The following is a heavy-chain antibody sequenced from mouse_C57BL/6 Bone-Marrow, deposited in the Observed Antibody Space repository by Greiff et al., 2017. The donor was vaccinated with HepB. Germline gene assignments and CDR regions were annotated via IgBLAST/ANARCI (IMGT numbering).Heavy chain of an antibody. V-gene: IGHV1-55*01. CDR1: GYTFTSYW. Sequence: VQLQQSGAELVKPGASVKMSCKASGYTFTSYWITWVKQRPGQGLEWIGDIYPGSGSTNYNEKFKSKATLTVDTSSSTAYMQLGSLTSEDSAVYYCARFMIRRYYAMDYWGQGTSVTVSS. CDR2: IYPGSGST. CDR3: ARFMIRRYYAMDY. D-gene: IGHD2-4*01. J-gene: IGHJ4*01.